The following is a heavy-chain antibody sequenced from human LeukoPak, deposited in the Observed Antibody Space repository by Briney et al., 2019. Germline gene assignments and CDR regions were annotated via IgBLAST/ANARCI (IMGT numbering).Heavy chain of an antibody. CDR2: ISAYNGNT. CDR3: ARDDRYGGLDY. D-gene: IGHD4-23*01. CDR1: GYTFTSYG. J-gene: IGHJ4*02. Sequence: ASVKVSCKASGYTFTSYGISWVRQAPGQGLEWMGWISAYNGNTNYAQKLQGRVTMTTDTSTSTAYMELRSLRPDDAAVYYCARDDRYGGLDYWGQGTLVTVSS. V-gene: IGHV1-18*01.